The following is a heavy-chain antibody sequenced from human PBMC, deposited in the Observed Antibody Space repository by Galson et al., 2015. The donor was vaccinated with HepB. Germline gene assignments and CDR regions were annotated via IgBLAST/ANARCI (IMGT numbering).Heavy chain of an antibody. J-gene: IGHJ3*02. V-gene: IGHV3-33*01. CDR2: IQHVGSPI. CDR1: GLTLRRSG. D-gene: IGHD2-2*01. CDR3: ARETSRIVCHAFDI. Sequence: SLRLSCAASGLTLRRSGMHWVRQAPGKGLEWLAVIQHVGSPIRYADSVKGRFTVSRDNSKNTLYLEMNNLRAEDTAVYYCARETSRIVCHAFDIGAQGTMVPVSS.